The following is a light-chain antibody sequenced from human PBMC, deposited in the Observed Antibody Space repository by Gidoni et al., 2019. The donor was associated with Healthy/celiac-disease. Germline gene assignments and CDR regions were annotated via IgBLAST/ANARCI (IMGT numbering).Light chain of an antibody. CDR2: KAS. J-gene: IGKJ2*03. Sequence: DIQMTQSPSTLSASVGDRVTITCRASQSISSWLAWYQQKPGKAPKLLIYKASSLESRVPSRFSGSGSGTEFTLTISSLQPDDFATYYCQQYNSYSYSFGQXTKLEIK. V-gene: IGKV1-5*03. CDR1: QSISSW. CDR3: QQYNSYSYS.